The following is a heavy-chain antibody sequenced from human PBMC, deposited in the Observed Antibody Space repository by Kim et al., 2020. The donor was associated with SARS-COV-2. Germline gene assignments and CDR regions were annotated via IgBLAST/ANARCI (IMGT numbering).Heavy chain of an antibody. D-gene: IGHD3-22*01. CDR3: AKGYYDSSGYCLFDY. Sequence: FQGKVTITRDTSASTAYMELSSLRSEDTAVYYCAKGYYDSSGYCLFDYWGQGTLVTVSS. V-gene: IGHV1-3*01. J-gene: IGHJ4*02.